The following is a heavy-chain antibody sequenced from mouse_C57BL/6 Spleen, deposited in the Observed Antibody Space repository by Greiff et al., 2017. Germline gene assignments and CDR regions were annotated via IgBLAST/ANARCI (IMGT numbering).Heavy chain of an antibody. CDR2: IDPSDSYT. J-gene: IGHJ1*03. V-gene: IGHV1-59*01. CDR3: ARSPNTYWYFDV. CDR1: GYTFTSYW. Sequence: QVQLQQPGAELVRPGTSVKLSCKASGYTFTSYWMHWVKQRPGQGLEWIGVIDPSDSYTNYNQKFKGKATLTVDTSSSTAYMQLSSLTSEDSAVYYCARSPNTYWYFDVWGTGTTVTVSS.